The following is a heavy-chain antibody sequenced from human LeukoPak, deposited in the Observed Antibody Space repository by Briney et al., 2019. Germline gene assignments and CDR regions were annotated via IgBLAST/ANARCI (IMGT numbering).Heavy chain of an antibody. CDR2: ISYGGSSK. CDR3: ARGLYDPSDYRLGY. CDR1: GFTFSSYW. D-gene: IGHD3-22*01. V-gene: IGHV3-30*03. Sequence: GGSLRLSCAVSGFTFSSYWMHWVRQAPGKGLVSVAFISYGGSSKYHTDSVKGRFTISRDNSKNTVYLQMNSLRAEDTAVYYCARGLYDPSDYRLGYWGQGTLVTVSS. J-gene: IGHJ4*02.